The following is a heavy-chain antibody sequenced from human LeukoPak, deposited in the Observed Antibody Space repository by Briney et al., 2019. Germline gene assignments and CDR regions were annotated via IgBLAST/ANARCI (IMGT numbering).Heavy chain of an antibody. J-gene: IGHJ3*02. CDR2: VHYSESA. CDR3: ARDRRRDLFHAFDI. V-gene: IGHV4-59*01. CDR1: GDSIRTSF. Sequence: TSETLSLTCTVSGDSIRTSFWSWIRQPPGKGLQWIAYVHYSESANYNPSLKTRVTIPLDTPKNQFSLKLSSVTAADTAIYFCARDRRRDLFHAFDIWGQGTAVTVSP. D-gene: IGHD1-14*01.